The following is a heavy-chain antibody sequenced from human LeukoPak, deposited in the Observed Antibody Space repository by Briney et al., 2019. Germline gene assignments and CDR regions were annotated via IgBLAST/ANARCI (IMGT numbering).Heavy chain of an antibody. V-gene: IGHV3-21*01. Sequence: GGSLRLSCAASGFPFSSYSMNWIRQAPGKGLEWVSSISSSSSYIYYADSVKGRFTISRDNAKNSLYLQMNSLRAEDTAVYYCARQPRDYYDSSGYYYAAYFDYWGQGTLVTVSS. CDR2: ISSSSSYI. D-gene: IGHD3-22*01. J-gene: IGHJ4*02. CDR1: GFPFSSYS. CDR3: ARQPRDYYDSSGYYYAAYFDY.